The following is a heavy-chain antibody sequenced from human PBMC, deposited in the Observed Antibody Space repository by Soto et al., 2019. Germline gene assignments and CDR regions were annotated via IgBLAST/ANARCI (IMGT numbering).Heavy chain of an antibody. D-gene: IGHD2-2*01. Sequence: PGGSLRLSCAASGFTFSNYAMSWVRQAPGKGLEWVSSISDSGASTYYADSVKGRFTISRDNSKNTLFLQMNSLRAEDTAVYYCAKGTSFGYWGQGTLVTVSS. CDR2: ISDSGAST. J-gene: IGHJ4*02. CDR3: AKGTSFGY. V-gene: IGHV3-23*01. CDR1: GFTFSNYA.